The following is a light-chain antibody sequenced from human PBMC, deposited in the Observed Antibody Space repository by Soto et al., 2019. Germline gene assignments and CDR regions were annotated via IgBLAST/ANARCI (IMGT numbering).Light chain of an antibody. CDR2: EVS. CDR3: ISYTGSSTSYV. V-gene: IGLV2-14*01. J-gene: IGLJ1*01. CDR1: RSDVGSYDH. Sequence: QSALTQPASVSGSPGQSITMSCSGTRSDVGSYDHVAWYQQFPGKTPKLMIYEVSNRPSGVSSRFSGSKSGNTASLTISGLQAEDEADYYCISYTGSSTSYVFGRGTKVTVL.